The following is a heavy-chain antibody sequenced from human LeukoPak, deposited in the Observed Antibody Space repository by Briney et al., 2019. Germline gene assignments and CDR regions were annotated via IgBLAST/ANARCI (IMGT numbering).Heavy chain of an antibody. CDR3: AREGRDSYDSSGYSPDY. CDR1: GGSIRSSNYY. D-gene: IGHD3-22*01. CDR2: IYYSGST. Sequence: SETLSLTCTVSGGSIRSSNYYWGWVRQPPGKGLEWIGTIYYSGSTYYNPSLKSRVTISVDTSKSQFSLKLTSMTAADTAVYYCAREGRDSYDSSGYSPDYWGQGALVTVSS. V-gene: IGHV4-39*07. J-gene: IGHJ4*02.